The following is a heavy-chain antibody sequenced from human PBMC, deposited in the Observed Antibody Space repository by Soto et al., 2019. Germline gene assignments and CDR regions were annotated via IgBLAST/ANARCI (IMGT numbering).Heavy chain of an antibody. CDR3: ARAPTHCSSTSCYPYYYYYYMDV. D-gene: IGHD2-2*01. J-gene: IGHJ6*03. CDR1: GYSFTSYW. V-gene: IGHV5-51*01. Sequence: GESLKISCKGSGYSFTSYWIGWVRQMPGKGLEWMGIIYPGDSDTRYSPSFQGQVTISADKSISTAYLQWSSLKASDTAMYYCARAPTHCSSTSCYPYYYYYYMDVWSKGTTVTVSS. CDR2: IYPGDSDT.